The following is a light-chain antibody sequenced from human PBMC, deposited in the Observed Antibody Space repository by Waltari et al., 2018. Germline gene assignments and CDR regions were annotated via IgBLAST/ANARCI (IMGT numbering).Light chain of an antibody. CDR3: CSYLGSNTWV. CDR1: SRGVGNYDL. V-gene: IGLV2-23*01. CDR2: GAN. J-gene: IGLJ2*01. Sequence: QSALTQPASVSGSPGQSITISCTGTSRGVGNYDLVSWYQHHPGRAPKLIVYGANERPPGVSHLFSGSKSGIAASLTSSGLRAEDEADYYCCSYLGSNTWVFGGGTKLTVL.